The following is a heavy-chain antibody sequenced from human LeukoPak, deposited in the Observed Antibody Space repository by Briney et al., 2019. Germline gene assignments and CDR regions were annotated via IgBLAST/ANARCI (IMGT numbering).Heavy chain of an antibody. Sequence: SETLSLTCTVSGGSISSSSYYGGWIRQPPGKGLEWIGSIYYSGSTYYNPSLKSRVTISVDTSKNQFSLKLSSVTAADTAEYYCARDRKAYYMDVWGKGTTVTVSS. CDR2: IYYSGST. V-gene: IGHV4-39*07. J-gene: IGHJ6*03. CDR1: GGSISSSSYY. CDR3: ARDRKAYYMDV.